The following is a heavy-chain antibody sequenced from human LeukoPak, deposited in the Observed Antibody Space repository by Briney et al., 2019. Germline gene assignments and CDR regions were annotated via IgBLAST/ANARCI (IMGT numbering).Heavy chain of an antibody. J-gene: IGHJ6*03. Sequence: SETLSLTCTVSGDSISSYYWNWIRQPPGKGLEWIGYIYYSGSTNYNPSLKSRVTMLVDMSKNQFSLKLSSVTTADTAVYYCARWTQLGYYYMDVWGKGTTVTVSS. CDR3: ARWTQLGYYYMDV. V-gene: IGHV4-59*01. CDR1: GDSISSYY. D-gene: IGHD5-18*01. CDR2: IYYSGST.